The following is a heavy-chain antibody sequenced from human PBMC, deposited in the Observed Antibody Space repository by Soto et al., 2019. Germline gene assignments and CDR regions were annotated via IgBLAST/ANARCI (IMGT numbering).Heavy chain of an antibody. Sequence: PGGSLRLSCAASGFTFSSYAMSWVRQAPGKGLEWVSAISGSGGSTYYADSVKGRFTISRDNSKNTLYLQMNSLRAEDTAVYYCARDPLVVPAAVGSYYYYGMDVWGQGTTVTVSS. CDR2: ISGSGGST. D-gene: IGHD2-2*01. J-gene: IGHJ6*02. V-gene: IGHV3-23*01. CDR1: GFTFSSYA. CDR3: ARDPLVVPAAVGSYYYYGMDV.